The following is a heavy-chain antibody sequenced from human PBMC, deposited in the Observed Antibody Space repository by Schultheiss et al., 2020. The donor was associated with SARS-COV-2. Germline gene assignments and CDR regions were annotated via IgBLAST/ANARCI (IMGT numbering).Heavy chain of an antibody. J-gene: IGHJ4*02. D-gene: IGHD5-24*01. Sequence: GESLKISCAASGFTFSSYAMSWVRQAPGKGLEWVSAISGSGGSTYYADSVKGRFTISRDNSKNTLYLQMNSLRAEDTAVYYCVRVDMAKYYFDQWGQGTLVTVSS. CDR1: GFTFSSYA. CDR2: ISGSGGST. CDR3: VRVDMAKYYFDQ. V-gene: IGHV3-23*01.